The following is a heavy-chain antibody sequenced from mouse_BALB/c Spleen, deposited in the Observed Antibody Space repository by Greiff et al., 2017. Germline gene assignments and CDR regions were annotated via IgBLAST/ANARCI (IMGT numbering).Heavy chain of an antibody. Sequence: EVKVEESGPGLVKPSQSLSLTCTVTGYSITSDYAWNWIRQFPGNKLEWMGYISYSGSTSYNPSLKSRISITRDTSKNQFFLQLNSVTTEDTATYYCARGPIYDGYYGGWFAYWGQGTLVTVSA. J-gene: IGHJ3*01. CDR1: GYSITSDYA. V-gene: IGHV3-2*02. CDR2: ISYSGST. CDR3: ARGPIYDGYYGGWFAY. D-gene: IGHD2-3*01.